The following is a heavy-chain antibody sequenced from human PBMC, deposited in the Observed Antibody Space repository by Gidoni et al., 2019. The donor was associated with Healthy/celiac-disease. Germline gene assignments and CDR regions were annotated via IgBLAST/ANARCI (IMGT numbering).Heavy chain of an antibody. CDR2: INPNSGGT. D-gene: IGHD2-21*02. CDR3: ARERGLEAYCGGDCYSNWFDP. Sequence: QVQLVQSGAEVKKPGASVKVSCKASGYTFTGYYMHWVRQAPGQGLEWMGWINPNSGGTNYAQKFQGWVTMTRDTSISTAYMELSRLRSDDTAVYYCARERGLEAYCGGDCYSNWFDPWGQGTLVTVSS. V-gene: IGHV1-2*04. J-gene: IGHJ5*02. CDR1: GYTFTGYY.